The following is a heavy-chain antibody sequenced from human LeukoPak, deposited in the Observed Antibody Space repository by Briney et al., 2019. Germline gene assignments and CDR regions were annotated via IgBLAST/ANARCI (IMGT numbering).Heavy chain of an antibody. CDR2: IYYSGST. Sequence: SETLSLTCTVSGGSISSHYWSWIRQPPGKGLQWIGYIYYSGSTHYNPSLNSRVTISVDTSKNQFSLRLSSVTAADTAVYYCARDGTYYDPLAPWGQGTLVTVSS. CDR3: ARDGTYYDPLAP. D-gene: IGHD3-3*01. J-gene: IGHJ5*02. V-gene: IGHV4-59*11. CDR1: GGSISSHY.